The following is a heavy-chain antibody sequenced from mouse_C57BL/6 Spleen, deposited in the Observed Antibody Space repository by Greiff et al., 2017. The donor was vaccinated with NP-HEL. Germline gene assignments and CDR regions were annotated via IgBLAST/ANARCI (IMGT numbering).Heavy chain of an antibody. D-gene: IGHD2-3*01. CDR1: GYTFTSYW. J-gene: IGHJ2*01. CDR3: ARLGDGYYLDY. Sequence: QVHVKQPGAELVKPGASVKLSCKASGYTFTSYWMHWVKQRPGQGLEWIGMIHPNSGSTNYNEKFKSKATLTVDKSSSTAYMQLSSLTSEDSAVYYCARLGDGYYLDYWGQGTTLTVSS. CDR2: IHPNSGST. V-gene: IGHV1-64*01.